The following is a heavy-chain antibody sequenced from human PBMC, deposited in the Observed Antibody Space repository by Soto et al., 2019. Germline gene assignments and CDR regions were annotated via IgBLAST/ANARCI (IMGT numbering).Heavy chain of an antibody. D-gene: IGHD3-3*01. CDR2: INSDGSST. CDR1: GFTFSSYW. CDR3: ARSNYDFWSAEYFDY. Sequence: EVQLVESRGGLVQPGGSLRLSCAASGFTFSSYWMHWVRQAPGKGLVWVSRINSDGSSTSYADSVKGRFTISRDNAKNTLYLQMNSLRAEDTAVYYCARSNYDFWSAEYFDYWGQGTLVTVSS. V-gene: IGHV3-74*01. J-gene: IGHJ4*02.